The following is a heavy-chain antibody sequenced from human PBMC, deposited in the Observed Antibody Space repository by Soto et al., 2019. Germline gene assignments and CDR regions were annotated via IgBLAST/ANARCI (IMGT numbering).Heavy chain of an antibody. Sequence: QVQLVQSGTELKKPGASVMVSCKTSGYTFTSYGISWVRQAPGQGPEWIGLISPYNGDTIYARKYQGRVIVTADTATRTVYLELRSLRSDDTAVYYCVRDASSGYRGWWDPWGQGTLVTVSS. V-gene: IGHV1-18*01. CDR2: ISPYNGDT. CDR1: GYTFTSYG. D-gene: IGHD6-25*01. J-gene: IGHJ5*02. CDR3: VRDASSGYRGWWDP.